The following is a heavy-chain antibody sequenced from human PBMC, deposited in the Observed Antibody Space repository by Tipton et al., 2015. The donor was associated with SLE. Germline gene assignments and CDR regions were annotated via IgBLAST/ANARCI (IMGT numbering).Heavy chain of an antibody. Sequence: TLSLTCTVSGGSISSGSYYWSWIRQPAGKGLEWIGRIYTSGSTNYNPSLKSRVTISVDTSKNQFSLKLSSVTAADTAVYYCARGSFVEMATFYFDYWGQGTLATVSS. J-gene: IGHJ4*02. CDR3: ARGSFVEMATFYFDY. CDR1: GGSISSGSYY. V-gene: IGHV4-61*02. D-gene: IGHD5-24*01. CDR2: IYTSGST.